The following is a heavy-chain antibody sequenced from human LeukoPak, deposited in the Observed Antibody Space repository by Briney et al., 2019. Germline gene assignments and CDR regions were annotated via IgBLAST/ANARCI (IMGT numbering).Heavy chain of an antibody. J-gene: IGHJ4*02. CDR1: GFTFSDYY. CDR2: ISSSGSTI. CDR3: ARVRHSSSWYLLDY. Sequence: SGGSLRLSCAASGFTFSDYYMSWIRQAPGKGLEWVSYISSSGSTIYYADSVKGRFTISRDNAKNSLYLQMNSLRAEDTAVYYCARVRHSSSWYLLDYWGQGTLVTVSS. D-gene: IGHD6-13*01. V-gene: IGHV3-11*01.